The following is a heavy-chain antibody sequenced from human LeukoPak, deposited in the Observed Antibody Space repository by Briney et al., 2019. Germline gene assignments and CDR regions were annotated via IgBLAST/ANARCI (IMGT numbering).Heavy chain of an antibody. V-gene: IGHV3-48*04. CDR2: ISSTITTI. J-gene: IGHJ4*02. CDR1: GFTFSIFS. D-gene: IGHD6-19*01. Sequence: GGSLRLSCAASGFTFSIFSMNWVRQAPGKGLEWISYISSTITTIYDADSVKGRFTISRDNAKNSLYLQMNSLRAEDTAVYYCARDRGGWPDYWGQGTLVTVSS. CDR3: ARDRGGWPDY.